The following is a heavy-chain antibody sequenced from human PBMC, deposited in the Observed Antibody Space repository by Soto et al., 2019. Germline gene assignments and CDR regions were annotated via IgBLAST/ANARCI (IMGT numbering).Heavy chain of an antibody. CDR1: GGTFSSYA. Sequence: QVQLVQSGAEVKKPGSSVKVSCKASGGTFSSYAISWVRQAPGQGLEWMGGIIPIFGTANYAQKFQGRVTITADKSTSTAYMELSSLRSEDTAVYYCARGLVRAVAFYYSGMDVWGQGTTVTVSS. J-gene: IGHJ6*02. V-gene: IGHV1-69*06. D-gene: IGHD6-19*01. CDR3: ARGLVRAVAFYYSGMDV. CDR2: IIPIFGTA.